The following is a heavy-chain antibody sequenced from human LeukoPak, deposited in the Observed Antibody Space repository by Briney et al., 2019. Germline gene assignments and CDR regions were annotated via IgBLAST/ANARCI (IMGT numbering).Heavy chain of an antibody. J-gene: IGHJ4*02. CDR1: GFTFSNHG. Sequence: GGSLRLSCVASGFTFSNHGMDWVRQAPGKGLEWVAVIAGDGGAKFYADSVKGRFTLFRDNPKNTLYLQVNDLSAEDTAVYYCAREATWGQWYFDLWGQGTPVTVSS. CDR2: IAGDGGAK. V-gene: IGHV3-30*03. CDR3: AREATWGQWYFDL. D-gene: IGHD6-19*01.